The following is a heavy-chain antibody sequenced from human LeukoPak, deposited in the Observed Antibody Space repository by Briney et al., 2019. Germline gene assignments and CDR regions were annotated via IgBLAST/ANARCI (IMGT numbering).Heavy chain of an antibody. Sequence: ASVKVSCKASGYTFTGYYMHWVRQAPGQGLEWMGWINPNSGGTNYAQKFQSRVTMTRDTSISTAYMELSRLRSDDTAVYYCASRACSGGSCYPLNYWGQGTLVTVSS. CDR2: INPNSGGT. V-gene: IGHV1-2*02. J-gene: IGHJ4*02. CDR1: GYTFTGYY. CDR3: ASRACSGGSCYPLNY. D-gene: IGHD2-15*01.